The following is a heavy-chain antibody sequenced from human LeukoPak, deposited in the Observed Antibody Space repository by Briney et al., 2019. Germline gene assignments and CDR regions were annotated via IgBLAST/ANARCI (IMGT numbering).Heavy chain of an antibody. CDR1: GFTFSSYS. CDR2: ISSSGSTI. J-gene: IGHJ4*02. V-gene: IGHV3-48*04. D-gene: IGHD3-16*01. Sequence: GGSLRLSCAASGFTFSSYSMNWVRQAPGKGLEWVSYISSSGSTIYYADSVKGRFTISRDNAKNSLYLQMNSLRAEDTAVYYCARGYAMITFGGVLWGQGTLVTVSS. CDR3: ARGYAMITFGGVL.